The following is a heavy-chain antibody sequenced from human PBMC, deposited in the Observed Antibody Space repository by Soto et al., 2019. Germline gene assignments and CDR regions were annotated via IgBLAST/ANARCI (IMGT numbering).Heavy chain of an antibody. J-gene: IGHJ1*01. V-gene: IGHV4-59*08. CDR3: TRQTYFTMPFQH. Sequence: SETLSLTCTVSGGSISSYYWSWIRQPPGKGLAWIGYIYYSVSTNYNPSHKSRVTISVHAYKNQLSLKRSSVTAADTAGNYSTRQTYFTMPFQHWGQGTLVTVSS. D-gene: IGHD3-10*01. CDR1: GGSISSYY. CDR2: IYYSVST.